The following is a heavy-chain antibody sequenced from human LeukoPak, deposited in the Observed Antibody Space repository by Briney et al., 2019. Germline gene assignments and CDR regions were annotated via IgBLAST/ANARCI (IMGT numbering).Heavy chain of an antibody. CDR3: TRTSPGIPLDF. Sequence: SETLSLTCGVSGVSFSGYYWSWIRQPPGKGPEWIGEISHSGRTAYNPSLSSRVTISLDTSNKQFFLKLSFVTAADTAVYYCTRTSPGIPLDFWGRGTLVTVSS. V-gene: IGHV4-34*01. CDR2: ISHSGRT. J-gene: IGHJ4*02. D-gene: IGHD1-26*01. CDR1: GVSFSGYY.